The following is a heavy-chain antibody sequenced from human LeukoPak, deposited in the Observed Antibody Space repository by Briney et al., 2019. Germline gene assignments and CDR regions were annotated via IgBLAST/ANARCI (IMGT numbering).Heavy chain of an antibody. Sequence: SQTLSLTCAISGDSVSSNSAAWDWIRQSPSRGLEWLGRTYYRSKWYNEYAVAVKSRITINPATSKNQCSLQLNSVTPEDTAVYYCARDKGAKPRYYYYYMDVWGKGTTVTISS. CDR2: TYYRSKWYN. CDR3: ARDKGAKPRYYYYYMDV. J-gene: IGHJ6*03. CDR1: GDSVSSNSAA. V-gene: IGHV6-1*01. D-gene: IGHD1-14*01.